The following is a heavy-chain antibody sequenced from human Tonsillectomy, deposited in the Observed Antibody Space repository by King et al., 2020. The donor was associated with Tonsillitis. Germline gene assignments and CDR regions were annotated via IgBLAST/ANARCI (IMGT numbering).Heavy chain of an antibody. D-gene: IGHD1-26*01. CDR2: IKSKTDGGKT. V-gene: IGHV3-15*01. J-gene: IGHJ4*02. Sequence: DVQLVESGGGFVKPGGSLRLSCAASGFTFSNAWMSWVPPAPGEGLEWVGRIKSKTDGGKTNYAAPLKGRFTISRDDLKKTLYLQMNSLKTEDTAVYYCTTSTWELRGDYWGQGTLVTVSS. CDR3: TTSTWELRGDY. CDR1: GFTFSNAW.